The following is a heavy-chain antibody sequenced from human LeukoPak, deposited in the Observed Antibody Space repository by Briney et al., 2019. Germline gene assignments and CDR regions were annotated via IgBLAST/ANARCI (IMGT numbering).Heavy chain of an antibody. Sequence: GASVKVSCKASGYTFTGYYMHWVRQAPGQGLEWMGWINPNSGGTNYAQNFQGRVTMTRDTSISTAYMELSRLRSDDTAVYYCARDIVVAPAATDAFDIWGQGTMVTVSS. CDR1: GYTFTGYY. J-gene: IGHJ3*02. CDR3: ARDIVVAPAATDAFDI. CDR2: INPNSGGT. D-gene: IGHD2-2*01. V-gene: IGHV1-2*02.